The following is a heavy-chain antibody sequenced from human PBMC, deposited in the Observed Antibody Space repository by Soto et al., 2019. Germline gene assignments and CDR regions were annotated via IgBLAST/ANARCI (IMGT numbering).Heavy chain of an antibody. J-gene: IGHJ1*01. D-gene: IGHD2-15*01. Sequence: ASVKVSCKASGYTFTSYGISWVRQAPGQGLEWMGWISAYNGNTNYAQKLQGRVTMTTDTSTSTAYMELRSLRSDDTAVYYCARGGYCSGGSCQAEYFQHWGQGTLVTVSS. CDR1: GYTFTSYG. CDR2: ISAYNGNT. CDR3: ARGGYCSGGSCQAEYFQH. V-gene: IGHV1-18*01.